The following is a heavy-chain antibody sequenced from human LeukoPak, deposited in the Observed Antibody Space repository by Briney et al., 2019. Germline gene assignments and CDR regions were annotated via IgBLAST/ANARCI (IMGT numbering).Heavy chain of an antibody. D-gene: IGHD1-1*01. CDR3: ASNELDDVDY. CDR2: ISSSSSYI. J-gene: IGHJ4*02. Sequence: GGSLRLSCAASGFTFSSYSMNWVCQAPGKGLEWVSSISSSSSYIYYADSVKGRFTISRDNAKNSLYLQMNSLRAEDTAVYYCASNELDDVDYWGQGTLVTVSS. V-gene: IGHV3-21*01. CDR1: GFTFSSYS.